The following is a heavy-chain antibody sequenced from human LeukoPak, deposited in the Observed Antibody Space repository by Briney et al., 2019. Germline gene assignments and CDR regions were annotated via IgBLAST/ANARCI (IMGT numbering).Heavy chain of an antibody. D-gene: IGHD3-22*01. CDR3: ASSASSGYYYDY. J-gene: IGHJ4*02. Sequence: GGSLRLSCAASGFTFSSYSMNWVRQAPGKGLEWVSYISSSSGTIYYADSVKGRLTISRDNAKNSLYLQMNSLRAEDTAVYYCASSASSGYYYDYWGQGTLVTVSS. CDR2: ISSSSGTI. CDR1: GFTFSSYS. V-gene: IGHV3-48*01.